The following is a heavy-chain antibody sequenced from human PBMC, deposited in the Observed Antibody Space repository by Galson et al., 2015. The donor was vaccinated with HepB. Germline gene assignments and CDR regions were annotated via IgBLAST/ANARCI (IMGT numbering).Heavy chain of an antibody. Sequence: SLRLSCAASGFTFSSYGMHWVRQAPGKGLEWVAVISYDGSNKYYADSVKGRFTISRDNSKNTLYLQMNSLRAEDTAVYYCANPYPNDYNYYYYGTDVWGQGTTVTVSS. CDR2: ISYDGSNK. CDR1: GFTFSSYG. CDR3: ANPYPNDYNYYYYGTDV. J-gene: IGHJ6*02. V-gene: IGHV3-30*18. D-gene: IGHD4-11*01.